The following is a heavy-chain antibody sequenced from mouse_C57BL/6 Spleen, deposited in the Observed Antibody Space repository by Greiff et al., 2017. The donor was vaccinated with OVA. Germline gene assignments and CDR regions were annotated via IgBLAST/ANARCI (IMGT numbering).Heavy chain of an antibody. CDR3: ARGMGLLRLFAY. D-gene: IGHD1-1*01. V-gene: IGHV1-69*01. Sequence: QVQLQQSGAELVMPGASVKLSCKASGYTFTSYWMHWVKQRPGQGLEWIGEIDPSDSYTNYNQKFKGKSTLTVDKSSSTAYMQLSSLTSEDSAVYYCARGMGLLRLFAYWGQGTLVTVSA. CDR2: IDPSDSYT. CDR1: GYTFTSYW. J-gene: IGHJ3*01.